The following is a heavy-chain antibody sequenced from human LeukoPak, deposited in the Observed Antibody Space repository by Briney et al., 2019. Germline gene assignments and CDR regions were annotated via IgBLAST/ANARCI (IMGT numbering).Heavy chain of an antibody. J-gene: IGHJ4*02. CDR2: INPSGGST. CDR3: ARSITAATHFDY. CDR1: GYTFTSYY. V-gene: IGHV1-46*01. D-gene: IGHD2-15*01. Sequence: GASVKVSCKASGYTFTSYYMHWVRQAPGQGLEWMGIINPSGGSTSYAQKFQGRVTTTRDTSTSTVYMELSSLRSEDTAVYYCARSITAATHFDYWGQGTPVTVSS.